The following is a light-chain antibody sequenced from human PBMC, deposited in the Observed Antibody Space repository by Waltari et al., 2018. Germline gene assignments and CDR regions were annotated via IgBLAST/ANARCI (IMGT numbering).Light chain of an antibody. Sequence: DIQMTQSPSSLSASVGDNVTIACRASQSISGYLNWFQQKPGKAPKLLIYAATSLQSGVPSRFSGSGAGTDFTLTISTLQPEDFATYYCQQIFSTPHTFGQGTNLEIK. CDR3: QQIFSTPHT. CDR2: AAT. CDR1: QSISGY. V-gene: IGKV1-39*01. J-gene: IGKJ2*01.